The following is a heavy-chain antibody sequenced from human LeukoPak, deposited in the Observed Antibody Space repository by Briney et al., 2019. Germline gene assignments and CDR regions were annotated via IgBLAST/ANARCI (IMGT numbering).Heavy chain of an antibody. CDR2: ISTTGRT. CDR1: GGSISSYY. D-gene: IGHD6-6*01. Sequence: KPSETLSLTCTVSGGSISSYYWNWIRQPAGKGLEWIGRISTTGRTNYNPSLKSRLTMSVDTSKNQFSLRLSSVSAADTAVYYCAREYSSSSGRTFDYWGQGTLVTVSS. J-gene: IGHJ4*02. V-gene: IGHV4-4*07. CDR3: AREYSSSSGRTFDY.